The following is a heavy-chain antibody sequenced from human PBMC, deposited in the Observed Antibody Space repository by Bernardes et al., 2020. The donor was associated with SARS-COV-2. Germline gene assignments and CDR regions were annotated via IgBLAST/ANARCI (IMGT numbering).Heavy chain of an antibody. CDR2: INEDGTTI. V-gene: IGHV3-74*01. D-gene: IGHD1-26*01. CDR3: ARDVAGREDF. CDR1: DFTFRRFW. Sequence: GGSLRLSCAASDFTFRRFWMHWVRRVPGKGLVWVSRINEDGTTIDYADSVKGRFTIFRDNAKSTLFLQMNSLRAEDTPVYYCARDVAGREDFWGQGTLVTVAS. J-gene: IGHJ4*02.